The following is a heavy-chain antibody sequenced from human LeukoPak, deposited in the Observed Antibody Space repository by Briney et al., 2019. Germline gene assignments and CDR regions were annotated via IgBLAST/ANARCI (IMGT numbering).Heavy chain of an antibody. Sequence: AETLSLTCTVSGVSISSYYWSWIRQPPGKGLEWIGEINHSGSTNYNPSLKSRVTISVDTSKNQFSLKLSSVTAADTAVYYCAREPTITMIVLSPNWFDPWGQGTLVTVSS. J-gene: IGHJ5*02. CDR1: GVSISSYY. CDR3: AREPTITMIVLSPNWFDP. V-gene: IGHV4-34*01. CDR2: INHSGST. D-gene: IGHD3-22*01.